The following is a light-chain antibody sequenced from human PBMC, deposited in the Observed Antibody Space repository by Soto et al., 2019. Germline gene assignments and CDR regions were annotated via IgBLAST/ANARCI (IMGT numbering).Light chain of an antibody. Sequence: DIQMTQSPSSLSASVGDRVTITCRASQSVNNHFYWYQQKPGKAPKLLIYAASGLQSGVPSRFSGSGSGTDFTITISSLQPEDFATYYCQQSYSATHTFGQGTKLEIK. V-gene: IGKV1-39*01. CDR1: QSVNNH. CDR3: QQSYSATHT. J-gene: IGKJ2*01. CDR2: AAS.